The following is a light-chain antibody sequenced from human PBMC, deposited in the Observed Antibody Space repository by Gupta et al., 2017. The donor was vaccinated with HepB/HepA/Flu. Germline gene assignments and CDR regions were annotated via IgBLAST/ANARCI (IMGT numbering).Light chain of an antibody. CDR2: EVT. CDR1: SSDIGSYKH. Sequence: QSVLTQSASVSGSPGQSLTISCTGTSSDIGSYKHVSWYQQQPGKAPKLMIYEVTERPSGVSYRFSGSKSGNTASLTISGLQAEDEADYYCCSYAGSFSWVFGGGTKLTVL. CDR3: CSYAGSFSWV. J-gene: IGLJ3*02. V-gene: IGLV2-23*02.